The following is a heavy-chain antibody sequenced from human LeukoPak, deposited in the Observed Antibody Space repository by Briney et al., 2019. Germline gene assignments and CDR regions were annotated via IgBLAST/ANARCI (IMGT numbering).Heavy chain of an antibody. CDR2: IIPIFDTP. CDR3: ARDLPDFSLRISSGGFDI. CDR1: GGTFSSYA. D-gene: IGHD4-23*01. J-gene: IGHJ3*02. Sequence: ASVKVSCKASGGTFSSYAIGWVRQAPGQGLEWMGGIIPIFDTPNYAQRFQGRVTITTDESTSTAYMELSSLRSEDTAMYYCARDLPDFSLRISSGGFDIWDQGTMVTVSS. V-gene: IGHV1-69*05.